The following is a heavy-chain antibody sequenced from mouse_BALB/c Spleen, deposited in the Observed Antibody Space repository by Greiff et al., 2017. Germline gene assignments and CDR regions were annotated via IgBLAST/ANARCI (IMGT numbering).Heavy chain of an antibody. J-gene: IGHJ4*01. V-gene: IGHV2-9*02. D-gene: IGHD2-14*01. Sequence: LVAPSQSLSITCTVSGFSLTSYGVHWVRQPPGKGLEWLGVIWAGGSTNYNSALMSRLSISKDNSKSQVFLKMNSLQTDDTAMYYCAREGIGYDAAMDYWGQGTSVTVSS. CDR1: GFSLTSYG. CDR3: AREGIGYDAAMDY. CDR2: IWAGGST.